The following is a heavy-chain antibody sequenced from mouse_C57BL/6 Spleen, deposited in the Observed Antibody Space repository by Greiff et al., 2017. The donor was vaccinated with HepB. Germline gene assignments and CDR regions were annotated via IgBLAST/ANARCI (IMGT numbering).Heavy chain of an antibody. J-gene: IGHJ3*01. V-gene: IGHV1-9*01. CDR1: GYTFTGYW. Sequence: VQLQQSGAELMKPGASVKLSCKATGYTFTGYWIEWVKQRPGHGLEWIGEILPGSGSTNYNEKFKGKATFTADTSSNTAYMQLSSMTTEDSAIYYCASHHYYGSSYPFAYWGQGTLVTVSA. CDR3: ASHHYYGSSYPFAY. D-gene: IGHD1-1*01. CDR2: ILPGSGST.